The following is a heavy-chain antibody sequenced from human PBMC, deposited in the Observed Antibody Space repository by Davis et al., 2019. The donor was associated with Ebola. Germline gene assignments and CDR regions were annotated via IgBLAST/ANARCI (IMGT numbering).Heavy chain of an antibody. Sequence: SETLSLTCTVSGGSVSSGSYYWSWIRQPPGKGLEWIGYIYYSGSTNYNPSLKSRVTISVDTSKNQFSLKLSSVTAADTAMYYCARARYGSGSKQSTNYYYYMDVWGKGTTVTVSS. CDR2: IYYSGST. D-gene: IGHD3-10*01. J-gene: IGHJ6*03. CDR1: GGSVSSGSYY. V-gene: IGHV4-61*01. CDR3: ARARYGSGSKQSTNYYYYMDV.